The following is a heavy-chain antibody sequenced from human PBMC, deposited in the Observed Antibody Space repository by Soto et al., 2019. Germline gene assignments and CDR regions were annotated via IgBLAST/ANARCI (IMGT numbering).Heavy chain of an antibody. CDR3: ARGSNVLRFLEWRIGPSTQTDSYGMDV. CDR1: GGSFSGYY. Sequence: SETLSLTCAVYGGSFSGYYWSWIRQPPGKGLEWIGEINHSGSTNYNPSLKSRVTISVDTSKNQFSLKLSSVTAADTAVYYCARGSNVLRFLEWRIGPSTQTDSYGMDVWGQGTTVTVPS. CDR2: INHSGST. J-gene: IGHJ6*02. V-gene: IGHV4-34*01. D-gene: IGHD3-3*01.